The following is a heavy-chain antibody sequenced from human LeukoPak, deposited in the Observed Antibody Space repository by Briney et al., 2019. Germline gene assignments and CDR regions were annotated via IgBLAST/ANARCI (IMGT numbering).Heavy chain of an antibody. Sequence: GESLKISCKESGYSFAMYWIGWVRQMPGKGLEWMGIIYPGDSDVRYSPSFQGQVTISADKSISTAYLQWSSLKASGTAMYYCARQFGGNSEFDYWGQGTLVTVSS. V-gene: IGHV5-51*01. CDR2: IYPGDSDV. CDR1: GYSFAMYW. D-gene: IGHD4-23*01. CDR3: ARQFGGNSEFDY. J-gene: IGHJ4*02.